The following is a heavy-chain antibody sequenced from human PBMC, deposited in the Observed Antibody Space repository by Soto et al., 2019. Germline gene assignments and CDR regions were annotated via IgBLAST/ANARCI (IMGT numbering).Heavy chain of an antibody. CDR1: GGSISTDHYH. D-gene: IGHD1-1*01. CDR2: IHYSGSI. J-gene: IGHJ4*01. Sequence: PSETLSLTCTVSGGSISTDHYHWTWIRQTPGKGLEWIGYIHYSGSIHFNPSLQSRVSMSVDTSKNLFSLKLSSVTAADTAVYFFSRKNRRGARAQLGPDTWGQGTRETVSA. V-gene: IGHV4-30-4*01. CDR3: SRKNRRGARAQLGPDT.